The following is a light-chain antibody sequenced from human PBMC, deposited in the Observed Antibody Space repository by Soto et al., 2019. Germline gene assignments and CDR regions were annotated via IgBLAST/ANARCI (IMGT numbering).Light chain of an antibody. J-gene: IGKJ1*01. CDR3: QQRSNWPPWT. V-gene: IGKV3-11*01. Sequence: EIVLTQSPATLSLSPGERANLSCRASQSVSSYLAWYQQKPGQAPRLLIYDASNRATGIPAMFSGSGSGTYFTLTISSLEPEDFAVYYCQQRSNWPPWTFGQGTKVEIK. CDR2: DAS. CDR1: QSVSSY.